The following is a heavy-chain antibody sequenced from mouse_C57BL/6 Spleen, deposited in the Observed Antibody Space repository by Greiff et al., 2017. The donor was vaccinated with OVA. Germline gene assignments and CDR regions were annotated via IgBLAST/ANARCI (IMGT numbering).Heavy chain of an antibody. CDR3: TRGALDLNSAWFAY. V-gene: IGHV5-9-1*02. CDR1: GFTFSSYA. J-gene: IGHJ3*01. Sequence: EVHLVESGEGLVKPGGSLKLSCAASGFTFSSYAMSWVRQTPEKRLEWVAYISSGGDYIYYADTVKGRFTISRDNARNTLYLQMSSLKSEDTAMYYCTRGALDLNSAWFAYWGQGTLVTVSA. CDR2: ISSGGDYI. D-gene: IGHD3-1*01.